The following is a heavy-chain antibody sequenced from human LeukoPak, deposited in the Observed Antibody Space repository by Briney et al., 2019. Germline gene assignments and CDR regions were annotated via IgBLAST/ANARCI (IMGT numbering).Heavy chain of an antibody. CDR1: GGSISSGGYS. J-gene: IGHJ5*02. CDR3: ARNPQYYDILTGYFEGSWFDP. Sequence: PSETLSLTCAVSGGSISSGGYSWSWIRQPPGKGLEWIGYNYHSGSTYYNPSLKSRVTISVDRSKNQFSLKLSSVTAADTAVYYCARNPQYYDILTGYFEGSWFDPWGQGTLVTVSS. CDR2: NYHSGST. D-gene: IGHD3-9*01. V-gene: IGHV4-30-2*01.